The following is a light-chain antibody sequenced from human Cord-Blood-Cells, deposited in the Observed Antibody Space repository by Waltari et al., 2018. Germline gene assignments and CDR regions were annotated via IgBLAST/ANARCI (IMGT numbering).Light chain of an antibody. CDR1: TSTVGGSNY. V-gene: IGLV2-14*03. J-gene: IGLJ3*02. CDR2: DVS. Sequence: QSALPHPASVSGSPGQPITTPGTGTTSTVGGSNYASWSQNHPGKAPKLMIYDVSIRPSGVSNRFCGSKSGNTASLTISGLQAEDEADYYCSSYTSSITFVFGGGTKLTVL. CDR3: SSYTSSITFV.